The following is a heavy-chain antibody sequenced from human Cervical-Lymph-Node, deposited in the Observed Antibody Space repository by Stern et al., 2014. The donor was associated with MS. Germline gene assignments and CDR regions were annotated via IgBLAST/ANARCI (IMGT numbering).Heavy chain of an antibody. D-gene: IGHD5-24*01. CDR3: ARHRNFDFDY. Sequence: QLQLQESGPGLVKPSETLSLTCTASGGPISSSSYYWGWLLQPPGKGLELIGSILYSGRPSYTPSFKSRVTISVDTYKNQFSLKLSSVTAADTAVYYCARHRNFDFDYWGQGTLVTVSS. CDR2: ILYSGRP. CDR1: GGPISSSSYY. V-gene: IGHV4-39*01. J-gene: IGHJ4*02.